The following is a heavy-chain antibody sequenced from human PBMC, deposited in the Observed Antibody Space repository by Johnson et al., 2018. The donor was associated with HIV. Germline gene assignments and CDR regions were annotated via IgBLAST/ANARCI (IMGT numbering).Heavy chain of an antibody. CDR2: IKSKTDGGTT. CDR3: TPFGYSSSWYANAFDI. CDR1: GFTFSNAW. Sequence: GGLVKPGGSLRLPCAASGFTFSNAWMSWVRQAPGKGLEWVGRIKSKTDGGTTDYAAPVKVRFTISRDDSKNTLYLQMNSLKTEDTAVYYCTPFGYSSSWYANAFDIWGQGTMVTVSS. V-gene: IGHV3-15*01. J-gene: IGHJ3*02. D-gene: IGHD6-13*01.